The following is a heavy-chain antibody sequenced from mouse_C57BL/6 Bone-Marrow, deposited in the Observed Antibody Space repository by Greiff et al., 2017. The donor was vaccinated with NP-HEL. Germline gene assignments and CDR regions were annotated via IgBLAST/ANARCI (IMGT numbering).Heavy chain of an antibody. V-gene: IGHV2-2*01. CDR2: IWSGGST. CDR3: ARDPLYYGNYASYAMDY. CDR1: GFSLTSYG. Sequence: QVQLKQSGPGLVQPSQSLSITCTVSGFSLTSYGVHWVRQSPGKGLEWLGVIWSGGSTDYNAAFISRLSISKDNSKSQVFFKMNSLQADDTAIYYCARDPLYYGNYASYAMDYWGQGTSVTVSS. J-gene: IGHJ4*01. D-gene: IGHD2-1*01.